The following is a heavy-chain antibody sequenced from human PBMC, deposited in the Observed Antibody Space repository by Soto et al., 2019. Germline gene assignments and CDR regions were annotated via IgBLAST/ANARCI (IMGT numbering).Heavy chain of an antibody. CDR2: INHSGST. J-gene: IGHJ2*01. V-gene: IGHV4-34*01. CDR3: AKEPVGPDWYFDL. CDR1: GGSFSGYY. Sequence: SETLSLTCAVYGGSFSGYYWSWIRQPPGKGLEWIGEINHSGSTNYNPSLKSRVTISVDTSKNQFSLKLSSVTAEDTAVYNCAKEPVGPDWYFDLWGRGTLVTVSS.